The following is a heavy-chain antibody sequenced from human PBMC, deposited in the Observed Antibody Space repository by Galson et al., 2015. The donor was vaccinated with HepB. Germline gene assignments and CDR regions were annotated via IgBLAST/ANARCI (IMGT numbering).Heavy chain of an antibody. CDR1: GFNFDVYA. Sequence: LRLSCAASGFNFDVYAMHWVRQAPGKGLEWVSGISWNSGSIGYADSVKGRFTISRDNAKNSLYLQMNSLRAEDTALYYCAKDIKDYYYYGMDVWAKGPRSPSP. CDR3: AKDIKDYYYYGMDV. J-gene: IGHJ6*02. CDR2: ISWNSGSI. V-gene: IGHV3-9*01.